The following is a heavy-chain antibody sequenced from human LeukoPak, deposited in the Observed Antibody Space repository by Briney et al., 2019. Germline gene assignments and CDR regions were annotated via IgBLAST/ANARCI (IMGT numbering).Heavy chain of an antibody. CDR3: ARDDAGPYYYSKIYYYMDV. CDR1: GGTFSSYA. J-gene: IGHJ6*03. CDR2: ISAYNGNT. Sequence: ASVKVSCKASGGTFSSYAISWVRQAPGQGLERMGWISAYNGNTNYAQKLQGRVTMTTDTSTGTAYMELRSLRSDDTAVYYCARDDAGPYYYSKIYYYMDVWGKGTTVTISS. D-gene: IGHD4-11*01. V-gene: IGHV1-18*01.